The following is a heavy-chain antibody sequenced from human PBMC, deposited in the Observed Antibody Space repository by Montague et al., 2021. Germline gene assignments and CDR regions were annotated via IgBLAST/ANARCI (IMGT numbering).Heavy chain of an antibody. CDR3: AIEIIAPDAFDI. V-gene: IGHV3-30*01. D-gene: IGHD2-15*01. CDR2: NK. J-gene: IGHJ3*02. Sequence: NKYYADSVKGRFTISRDNSKNTLCLQMNSLRAEDTAVYYCAIEIIAPDAFDIWGQGTIVRVSS.